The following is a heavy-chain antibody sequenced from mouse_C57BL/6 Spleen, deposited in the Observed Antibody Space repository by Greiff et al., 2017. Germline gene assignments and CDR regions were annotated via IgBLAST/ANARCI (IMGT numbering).Heavy chain of an antibody. V-gene: IGHV1-7*01. D-gene: IGHD2-1*01. J-gene: IGHJ3*01. CDR3: ASDYGNPFAY. CDR1: GYTFTSSW. CDR2: INPSSGYT. Sequence: VQLQQSGAELAKPGASVKLSCKASGYTFTSSWMHWVKQRPGPGPEWIGYINPSSGYTKYNQKFKDKATLTADKSSSTAYMQLSSLTYEDSAVYYCASDYGNPFAYWGQGTLVTVSA.